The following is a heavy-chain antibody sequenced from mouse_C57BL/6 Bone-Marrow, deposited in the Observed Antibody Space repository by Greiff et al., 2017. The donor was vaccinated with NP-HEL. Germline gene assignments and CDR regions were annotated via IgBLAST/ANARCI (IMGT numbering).Heavy chain of an antibody. CDR1: GFTFSSYG. Sequence: EVMLVESGGDLVKPGGSLKLSCAASGFTFSSYGMSWVRQTPDKRLEWVATISSGGSYTYYPDSVKGRFTISRDNAKNTLYLQMSSLKSEDTAMYYCARHGGLRLYAMDYWGQGTSVTVSS. J-gene: IGHJ4*01. CDR2: ISSGGSYT. V-gene: IGHV5-6*01. CDR3: ARHGGLRLYAMDY. D-gene: IGHD2-2*01.